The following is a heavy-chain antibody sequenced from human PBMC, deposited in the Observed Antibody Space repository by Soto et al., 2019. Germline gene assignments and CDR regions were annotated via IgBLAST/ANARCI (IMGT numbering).Heavy chain of an antibody. J-gene: IGHJ6*02. CDR1: GFTFSTYA. D-gene: IGHD1-1*01. Sequence: ELQLLESGGGLVQPGGSLRLSCAASGFTFSTYALYWVRQAPGNGLARVSAIIGSGGSIHYADYVKGRFTISRDNFKNTVYRQRSSLRDEDTAGYPCVKGYWKGDVWGQGTTVTSS. CDR2: IIGSGGSI. CDR3: VKGYWKGDV. V-gene: IGHV3-23*01.